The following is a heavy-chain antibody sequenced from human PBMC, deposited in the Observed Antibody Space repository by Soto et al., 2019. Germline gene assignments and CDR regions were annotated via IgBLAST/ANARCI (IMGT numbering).Heavy chain of an antibody. J-gene: IGHJ5*02. V-gene: IGHV4-39*01. Sequence: SETLSLTCTVSGGSISSSSYYWGWIRQPPGRGLEWIGSIYYSGSTYYNPSLKSRVTISVDTSKNQFSLKLSSVTAADTAVYYCARVIVVVPAAQIAVNWFDPWGQGTLVTVSS. CDR3: ARVIVVVPAAQIAVNWFDP. CDR2: IYYSGST. CDR1: GGSISSSSYY. D-gene: IGHD2-2*01.